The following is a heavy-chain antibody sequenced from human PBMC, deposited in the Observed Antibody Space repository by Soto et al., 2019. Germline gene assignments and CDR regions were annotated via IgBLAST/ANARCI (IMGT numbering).Heavy chain of an antibody. Sequence: EEQLVESGGGLVQPGGSLRLSCAASGFTFSNHVMNWVRQAPGRGQEWVSSINRDSNTFYADSVKGRFTISRDNAKDSLYLQMNSLRADDTAVYYCVNGDYYVGQGTLVTVSS. CDR2: INRDSNT. V-gene: IGHV3-48*01. J-gene: IGHJ4*02. D-gene: IGHD4-17*01. CDR1: GFTFSNHV. CDR3: VNGDYY.